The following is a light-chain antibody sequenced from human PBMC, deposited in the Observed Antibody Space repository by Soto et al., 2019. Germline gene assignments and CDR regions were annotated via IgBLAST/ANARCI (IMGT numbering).Light chain of an antibody. CDR1: SSDVGNYNF. CDR3: CSYTTSSTYV. V-gene: IGLV2-14*03. Sequence: QSVLTQPASVSGSPGQSIAISCTGTSSDVGNYNFVSWYQQHAGKAPKLMIYDVSNRPSGISNRFSGSKSGNTASLTISGLQAEDEADYYCCSYTTSSTYVFGTGTKVTVL. J-gene: IGLJ1*01. CDR2: DVS.